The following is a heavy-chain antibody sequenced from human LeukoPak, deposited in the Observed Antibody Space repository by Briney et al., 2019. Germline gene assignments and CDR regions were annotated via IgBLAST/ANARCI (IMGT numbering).Heavy chain of an antibody. CDR2: IYYSGST. D-gene: IGHD6-19*01. V-gene: IGHV4-39*02. Sequence: WVRQPPGKGLEWIGSIYYSGSTYYNPSLKSRVTISVDTSKNQFSLKLSSVTAADTAVYYCAREGQWLGDTIDYWGQGTLVTVSS. CDR3: AREGQWLGDTIDY. J-gene: IGHJ4*02.